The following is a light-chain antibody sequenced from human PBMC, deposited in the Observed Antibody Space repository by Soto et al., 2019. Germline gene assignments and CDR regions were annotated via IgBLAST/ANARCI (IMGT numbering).Light chain of an antibody. V-gene: IGKV3-15*01. Sequence: EIVMTQSPATLSVSPGDRATLSCRASQSISSNLAWYQQKPGQAPRLLMFRTSSRATGFPARFSGSGSGTEFNLTISSLQSEDFAVYYCQQYNDWPWTFGQGTKVDI. CDR3: QQYNDWPWT. J-gene: IGKJ1*01. CDR1: QSISSN. CDR2: RTS.